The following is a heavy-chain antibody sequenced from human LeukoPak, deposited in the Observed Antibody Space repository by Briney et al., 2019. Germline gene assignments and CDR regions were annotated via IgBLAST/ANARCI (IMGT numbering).Heavy chain of an antibody. CDR2: ITHSGVS. Sequence: SETLSLTCVVYGGSVNGFYWSWIRQPPGKGLEWIGEITHSGVSSYNPSLKGRVTISVDTSKNQFSLKLRSVTAADTAVYYRARGIYNDYYFDYWGQGTLVTVSS. CDR1: GGSVNGFY. V-gene: IGHV4-34*01. J-gene: IGHJ4*02. D-gene: IGHD5-24*01. CDR3: ARGIYNDYYFDY.